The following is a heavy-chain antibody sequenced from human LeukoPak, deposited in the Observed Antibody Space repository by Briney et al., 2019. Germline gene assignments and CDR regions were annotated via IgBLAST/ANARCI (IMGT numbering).Heavy chain of an antibody. Sequence: ASVKVSFKASGYTFTAYYVHWVRQAPGQGLEWMGYVNPNTGGTNYAQQFQGRVTMTRDTSINTAYMELSSLKSDDSAVYYCARVEGSAATGGDWGQGTLVTVSS. D-gene: IGHD1-1*01. J-gene: IGHJ4*02. CDR3: ARVEGSAATGGD. CDR2: VNPNTGGT. V-gene: IGHV1-2*02. CDR1: GYTFTAYY.